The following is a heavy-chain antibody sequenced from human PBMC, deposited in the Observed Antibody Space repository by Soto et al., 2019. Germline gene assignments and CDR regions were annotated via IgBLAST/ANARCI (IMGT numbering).Heavy chain of an antibody. CDR2: IYYSGST. CDR3: ARAYSSSWYMSVDY. CDR1: GGSLTSYY. J-gene: IGHJ4*02. D-gene: IGHD6-13*01. Sequence: SETLSLTCTVSGGSLTSYYWSWIRQHPGKGLEWIGYIYYSGSTYYNPSLKSRVTISVDTSKNQFSLKLSSVTAADTAVYYCARAYSSSWYMSVDYWGQGTLVTVS. V-gene: IGHV4-59*06.